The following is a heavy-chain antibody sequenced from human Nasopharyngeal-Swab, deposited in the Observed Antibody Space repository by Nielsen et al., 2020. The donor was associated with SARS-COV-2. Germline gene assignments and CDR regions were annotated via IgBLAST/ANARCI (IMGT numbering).Heavy chain of an antibody. D-gene: IGHD5-12*01. CDR3: AREGEYGAYDAPDS. V-gene: IGHV1-69*10. CDR2: IVPALGLP. Sequence: SVKVSCKTSGDTFTNSAISWVRQAPGQGLEWMGGIVPALGLPNYAQKFRGRVTISADRSTTTSYLELSSLRSEDTAIYYCAREGEYGAYDAPDSWGQGTLVTVSS. J-gene: IGHJ5*01. CDR1: GDTFTNSA.